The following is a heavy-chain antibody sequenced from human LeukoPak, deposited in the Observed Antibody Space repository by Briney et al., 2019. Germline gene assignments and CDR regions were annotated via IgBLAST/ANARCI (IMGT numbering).Heavy chain of an antibody. CDR3: AKEIAAAGTRGLDY. V-gene: IGHV3-23*01. CDR2: ISGSGADT. Sequence: PGGTLRLSCAASGFTFNDYGMSWVRQAPGKGLEWVSAISGSGADTYYADSVKGRFSISRDNPQNTLYLQMTSLRAEDTAVYYCAKEIAAAGTRGLDYWGQGILVTVSS. CDR1: GFTFNDYG. D-gene: IGHD6-13*01. J-gene: IGHJ4*02.